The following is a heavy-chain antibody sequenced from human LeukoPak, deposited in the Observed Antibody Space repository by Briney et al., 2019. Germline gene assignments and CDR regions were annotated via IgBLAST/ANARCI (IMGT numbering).Heavy chain of an antibody. Sequence: GGSLRLSCAASGFTFSSYAMSWVRQAPGKGLEWVSAISGSGGSTYYADSVKGRFTISRDNSKNTLYLRMNSLRAEDTAVYYCAKGSLYYYDSSGYHYWGQGTLVTVSS. CDR2: ISGSGGST. D-gene: IGHD3-22*01. CDR1: GFTFSSYA. J-gene: IGHJ4*02. V-gene: IGHV3-23*01. CDR3: AKGSLYYYDSSGYHY.